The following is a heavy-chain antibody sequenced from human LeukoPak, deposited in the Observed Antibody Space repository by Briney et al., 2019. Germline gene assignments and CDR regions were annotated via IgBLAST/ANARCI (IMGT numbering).Heavy chain of an antibody. V-gene: IGHV1-18*01. Sequence: ASVKVSCKASGYTFTSYGISWVRQAPGQGLEWMGWISAYNGNTNYAQKLQGRVTMTTDTSTSTAHMELRSLRSDDTAVYYCARAYHYDILTGYYADDYWGQGTLVTVSS. CDR3: ARAYHYDILTGYYADDY. CDR1: GYTFTSYG. J-gene: IGHJ4*02. CDR2: ISAYNGNT. D-gene: IGHD3-9*01.